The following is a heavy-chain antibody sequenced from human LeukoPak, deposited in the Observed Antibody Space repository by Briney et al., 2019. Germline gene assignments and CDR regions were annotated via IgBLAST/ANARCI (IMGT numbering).Heavy chain of an antibody. CDR2: IYYSGST. J-gene: IGHJ5*02. Sequence: PSETLSLTCTASGGSISSYYWSWIRQPPGKGLEWIGYIYYSGSTNYNPSLKSRVAISVDTSKNQFSLKLSSVTAADTAVYYCTRHSYYGSGSYQGALDPGGPATLVTVSS. V-gene: IGHV4-59*01. D-gene: IGHD3-10*01. CDR1: GGSISSYY. CDR3: TRHSYYGSGSYQGALDP.